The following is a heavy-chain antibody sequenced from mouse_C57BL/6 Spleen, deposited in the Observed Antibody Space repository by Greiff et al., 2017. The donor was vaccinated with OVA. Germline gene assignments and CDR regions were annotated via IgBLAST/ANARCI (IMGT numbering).Heavy chain of an antibody. CDR3: ALDSSGYDAMDY. J-gene: IGHJ4*01. CDR1: GYTFTSYW. CDR2: IDPSDSET. D-gene: IGHD3-2*02. Sequence: VQLQQPGAELVRPGSSVKLSCKASGYTFTSYWMHWVKQRPIQGLEWIGNIDPSDSETNYNQKFKDKATLTVDKSSSTAYMQLSSLTSEDSAVYYCALDSSGYDAMDYWGQGTSVTVSS. V-gene: IGHV1-52*01.